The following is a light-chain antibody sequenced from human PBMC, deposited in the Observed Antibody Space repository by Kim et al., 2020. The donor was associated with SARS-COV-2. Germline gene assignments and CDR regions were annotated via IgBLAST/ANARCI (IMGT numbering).Light chain of an antibody. CDR2: GAS. CDR3: QQYAYWRA. J-gene: IGKJ5*01. Sequence: PGDRATLSCRASQRISSSLAWYQQKPGQAPRVLIYGASARATGSPARFSGSGSGTEFTLTISNLQSEDFAVYYCQQYAYWRAFGQGTRLEIK. CDR1: QRISSS. V-gene: IGKV3-15*01.